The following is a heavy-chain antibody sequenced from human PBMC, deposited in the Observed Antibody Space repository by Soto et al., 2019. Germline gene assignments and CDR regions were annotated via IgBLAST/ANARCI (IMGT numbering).Heavy chain of an antibody. Sequence: EVLLVESGGGLVEPGGSLRLSCAASGFTFTTAWINWVRQAPGKGLEWVGRIKSKIDGGTTDFAAPVKGRFAISRDDSRDMVYFQMNSLEIEDTAVYYCTTDSHFTMSLVRFDYWGLGTLVTVS. J-gene: IGHJ4*01. CDR2: IKSKIDGGTT. V-gene: IGHV3-15*07. CDR3: TTDSHFTMSLVRFDY. CDR1: GFTFTTAW. D-gene: IGHD3-22*01.